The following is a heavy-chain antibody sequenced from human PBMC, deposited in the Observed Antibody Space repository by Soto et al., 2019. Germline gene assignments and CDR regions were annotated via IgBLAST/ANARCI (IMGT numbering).Heavy chain of an antibody. J-gene: IGHJ6*02. CDR1: GFTFSSYG. D-gene: IGHD3-10*01. CDR3: ARGVYGSGSYSRGRYGMDV. Sequence: QVQLVESGGGVVQPGRSLRLSCAASGFTFSSYGMHWVRQAPGKGLPWVAVIWYDGSNKYYADSVKGRFTISRDNSKNTLYLQMNSLRAEDTAVYYCARGVYGSGSYSRGRYGMDVWGQGTTVTVFS. V-gene: IGHV3-33*01. CDR2: IWYDGSNK.